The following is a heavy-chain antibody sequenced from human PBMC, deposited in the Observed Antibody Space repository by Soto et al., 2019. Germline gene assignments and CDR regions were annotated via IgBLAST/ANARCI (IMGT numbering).Heavy chain of an antibody. CDR2: INSDGSST. D-gene: IGHD3-3*01. V-gene: IGHV3-74*01. Sequence: HWVRQAPGKGLVWVSRINSDGSSTSYADSVKGRFTISRDNAKNTLYLQMNSLRAEDTAVYYCARDPDDSDVSDVYWGQGTLVTVSS. CDR3: ARDPDDSDVSDVY. J-gene: IGHJ4*02.